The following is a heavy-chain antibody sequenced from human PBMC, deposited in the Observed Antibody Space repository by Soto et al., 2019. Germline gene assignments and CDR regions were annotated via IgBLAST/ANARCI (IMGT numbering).Heavy chain of an antibody. CDR2: IYPGDSDT. D-gene: IGHD6-19*01. J-gene: IGHJ6*02. CDR3: ARHTVIAVAGTGYYYGMDV. V-gene: IGHV5-51*01. Sequence: PGESLKISFKGSGYSFTSYWIGWVRQMPGKGLEWMGIIYPGDSDTRYSPSFQGQVTISADKSISTAYLQWSSMKASDTAMYYYARHTVIAVAGTGYYYGMDVCGQGTTVTVSS. CDR1: GYSFTSYW.